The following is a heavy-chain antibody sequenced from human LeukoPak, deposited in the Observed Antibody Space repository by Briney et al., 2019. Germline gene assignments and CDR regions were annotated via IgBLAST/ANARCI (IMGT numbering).Heavy chain of an antibody. Sequence: GGSLRLSCAASGFTFSSYGMHWVRQAPGKGLEWVAFIRYDGSNKYYADSVKGRFTISRDNSKNTLYLQMNSLRAEDTAVYYCAKDRGRYDFWSGYSQNLDYWGQGTLVTVSS. CDR2: IRYDGSNK. CDR1: GFTFSSYG. CDR3: AKDRGRYDFWSGYSQNLDY. J-gene: IGHJ4*02. D-gene: IGHD3-3*01. V-gene: IGHV3-30*02.